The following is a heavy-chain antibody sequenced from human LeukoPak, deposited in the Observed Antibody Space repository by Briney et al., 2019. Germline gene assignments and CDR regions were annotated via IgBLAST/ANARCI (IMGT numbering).Heavy chain of an antibody. CDR3: AKDFVGSSLWYFDY. D-gene: IGHD6-6*01. V-gene: IGHV3-23*01. J-gene: IGHJ4*02. CDR1: GFTLSSYA. Sequence: GGSLRLSCAASGFTLSSYAMSWVRQAPGKGLEWVSAISGSGGSTYYADSVKGRFTISRDNSKNTLYLQMNSLRAEDTAVYYCAKDFVGSSLWYFDYWGQGTLVTVSS. CDR2: ISGSGGST.